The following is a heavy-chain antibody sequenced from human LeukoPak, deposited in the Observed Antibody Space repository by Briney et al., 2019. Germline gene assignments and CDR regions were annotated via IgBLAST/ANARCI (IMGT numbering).Heavy chain of an antibody. D-gene: IGHD2-15*01. V-gene: IGHV4-31*03. Sequence: SQTLSLTCTVSGGSISSGGYYWSWIRQRPGKGLEWIGYIYYSGSTYYNPSLKSRVTISVDTSKNQFSLKLSSVTAADTAVYYCAREPYRYCSGGSCYPYNWFDPWGQGTLVTVSS. CDR1: GGSISSGGYY. J-gene: IGHJ5*02. CDR3: AREPYRYCSGGSCYPYNWFDP. CDR2: IYYSGST.